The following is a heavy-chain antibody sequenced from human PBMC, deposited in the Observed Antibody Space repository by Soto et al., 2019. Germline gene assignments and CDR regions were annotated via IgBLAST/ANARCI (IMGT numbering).Heavy chain of an antibody. Sequence: QVQLVQSGAEVKKPGASVKVSCKVSGYTLTELSMHWVRQAPGKGLEWMGGFDPEDGETIYAQKFQGRVTMTEDTSTDTAYMELSSLRSEDTAVYYSVTTGYYCPGGSCYSTHYYGMDVWGPGTTVTVSS. CDR1: GYTLTELS. V-gene: IGHV1-24*01. CDR2: FDPEDGET. D-gene: IGHD2-15*01. CDR3: VTTGYYCPGGSCYSTHYYGMDV. J-gene: IGHJ6*02.